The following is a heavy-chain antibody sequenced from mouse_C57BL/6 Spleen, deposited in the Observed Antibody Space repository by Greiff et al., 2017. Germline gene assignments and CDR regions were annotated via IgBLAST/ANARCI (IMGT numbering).Heavy chain of an antibody. CDR1: GFTFTDYY. J-gene: IGHJ4*01. CDR2: IRNKANGYTT. CDR3: ARSSSAPYYAMDY. Sequence: EVKLMESGGGFVQPGGSLSFSCAASGFTFTDYYMSWVRQPPGQALEWFGFIRNKANGYTTAYSSSVKGRFTISRDNSQSILYLQMNALGAEYSATYYWARSSSAPYYAMDYWGQGTSVTVSS. V-gene: IGHV7-3*01.